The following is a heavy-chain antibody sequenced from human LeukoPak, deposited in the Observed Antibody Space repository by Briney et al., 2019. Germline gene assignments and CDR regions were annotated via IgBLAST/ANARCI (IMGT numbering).Heavy chain of an antibody. CDR3: ARGCSGSTCYTGWYFDL. CDR2: LNPNRGAT. CDR1: GYSFTSSE. V-gene: IGHV1-8*01. J-gene: IGHJ2*01. Sequence: ASVMVSCKASGYSFTSSEINWVRQAPGQGLEWMGWLNPNRGATGYAQKFQGRVTMTKNSSISTVYMELSSPTSDDTAVYYCARGCSGSTCYTGWYFDLWGRGTLITVSS. D-gene: IGHD2-2*02.